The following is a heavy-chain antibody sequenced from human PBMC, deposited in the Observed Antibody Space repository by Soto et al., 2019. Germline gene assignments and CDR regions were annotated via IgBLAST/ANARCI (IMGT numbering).Heavy chain of an antibody. CDR1: DRSLRIRSYC. CDR2: IYYSGST. Sequence: KTPETLSLTCTLCDRSLRIRSYCWNWTREPRGKGLEWIGYIYYSGSTNYNPCLKSRVTISVDTSKNQFSLKLSSVTAADTAVYYCARDVGSFRVKERVWFDRWGQGTLVTVSS. CDR3: ARDVGSFRVKERVWFDR. D-gene: IGHD1-26*01. V-gene: IGHV4-61*01. J-gene: IGHJ5*02.